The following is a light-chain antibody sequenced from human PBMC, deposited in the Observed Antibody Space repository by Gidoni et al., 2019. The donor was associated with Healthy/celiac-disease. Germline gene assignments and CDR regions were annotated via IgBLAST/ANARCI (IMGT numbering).Light chain of an antibody. J-gene: IGKJ5*01. Sequence: EMVLTQYPGTLSLSPGERATLSCRASQSVSSSYLAWYQQKPGPAPRLLIYGASSRATGLPDRFSGSGSGTDFTLTISRLEPDDFAVYYCQQYGSSPITFGQGTRLEIK. CDR3: QQYGSSPIT. CDR2: GAS. V-gene: IGKV3-20*01. CDR1: QSVSSSY.